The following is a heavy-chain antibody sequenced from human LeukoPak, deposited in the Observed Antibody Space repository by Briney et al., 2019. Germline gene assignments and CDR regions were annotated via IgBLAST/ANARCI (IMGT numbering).Heavy chain of an antibody. V-gene: IGHV4-59*01. CDR1: GGSLSTYF. CDR3: ARVPSTVTRGRYYYYYMDV. Sequence: SETLSLTCTVSGGSLSTYFWSWIRQPHGKGLEWIGYIYYSGSTNYNPSLKSRVTISVDKSKNQFSLQLSSVTAADTAVYYCARVPSTVTRGRYYYYYMDVWGKGTTVTISS. J-gene: IGHJ6*03. D-gene: IGHD4-17*01. CDR2: IYYSGST.